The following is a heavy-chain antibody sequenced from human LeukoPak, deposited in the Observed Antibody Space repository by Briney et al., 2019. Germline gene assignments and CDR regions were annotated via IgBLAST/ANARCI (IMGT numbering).Heavy chain of an antibody. V-gene: IGHV1-2*06. CDR1: GYTFTGYY. D-gene: IGHD6-19*01. CDR2: INPNSGGT. CDR3: ARAGLTVDYYGMDV. Sequence: ASVKVSCKASGYTFTGYYMHWVRQAPGQGLEWMGRINPNSGGTNYAQKFQGRGTMTRDTSISTAYMELSSLRSEDTAVYYCARAGLTVDYYGMDVWGQGTTVTVSS. J-gene: IGHJ6*02.